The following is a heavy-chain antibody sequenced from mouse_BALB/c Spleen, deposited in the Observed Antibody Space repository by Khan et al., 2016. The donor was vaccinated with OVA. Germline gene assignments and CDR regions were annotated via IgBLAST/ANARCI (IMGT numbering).Heavy chain of an antibody. D-gene: IGHD2-14*01. J-gene: IGHJ2*01. CDR3: ARHPPSWLYDLDY. CDR1: GFTFSSYG. Sequence: EVELVESGGDLVKPGGSLKLSCAASGFTFSSYGMSWVRQTPDKRLEWVATISSGGSYTYYSDSVKGRFTISSDNAKNTLYLQMSSLKSEDTTMFYCARHPPSWLYDLDYWGQGTTLTVSS. V-gene: IGHV5-6*01. CDR2: ISSGGSYT.